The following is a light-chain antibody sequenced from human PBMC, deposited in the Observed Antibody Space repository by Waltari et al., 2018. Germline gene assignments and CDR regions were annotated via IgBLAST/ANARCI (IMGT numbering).Light chain of an antibody. CDR1: SLRRYY. Sequence: SSELTQDPAVSVALGQTVRITCQGESLRRYYASWYQQRPGQAPFLVLYGYDNQPSGIPDRFSGSTSGNTASLTITRAQAEDAGVYYCLSRDSSSTRVFGGGTTLTV. J-gene: IGLJ3*02. CDR2: GYD. CDR3: LSRDSSSTRV. V-gene: IGLV3-19*01.